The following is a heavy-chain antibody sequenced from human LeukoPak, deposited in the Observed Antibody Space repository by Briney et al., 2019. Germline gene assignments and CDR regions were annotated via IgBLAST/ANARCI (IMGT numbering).Heavy chain of an antibody. D-gene: IGHD3-3*01. Sequence: SETLSLTCTVSGGSISSFYWSWIRQPPGKGLEWIGFIYYSGSTSYNPSLKSRVTISVDTSKNQFSLKLSSVTAADTAVYYCARYTGGHYGYWGQGALVTVSS. CDR2: IYYSGST. CDR3: ARYTGGHYGY. V-gene: IGHV4-59*08. CDR1: GGSISSFY. J-gene: IGHJ4*02.